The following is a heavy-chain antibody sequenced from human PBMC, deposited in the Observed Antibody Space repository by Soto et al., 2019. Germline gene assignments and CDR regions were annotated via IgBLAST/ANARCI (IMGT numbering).Heavy chain of an antibody. CDR2: IIPIFGTA. J-gene: IGHJ4*02. CDR1: GGTFSSYA. V-gene: IGHV1-69*01. D-gene: IGHD3-9*01. Sequence: QVQLVQSGAEVTKPGSSVKVSCKASGGTFSSYAISWVRQAPGQGLEWMGGIIPIFGTANYAQKFQGRVTITADESTSTAYMELSSLRSEDTAVYYCAGYSQFVILTGPPDYWGQGTLVTVSS. CDR3: AGYSQFVILTGPPDY.